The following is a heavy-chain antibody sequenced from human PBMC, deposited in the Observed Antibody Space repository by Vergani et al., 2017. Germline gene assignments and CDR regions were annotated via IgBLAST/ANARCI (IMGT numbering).Heavy chain of an antibody. CDR2: IYYTGST. V-gene: IGHV4-59*01. Sequence: QVQLQESGPGLVKPSETLSLTCTVSGGSISSYYWTWIRQPPGKGLEWIGNIYYTGSTNYNPSLKSRVTISVDTSKNQFSLKLSSVTAADTAVYYCARMGGYDEGDAFRIGYFDSWGPGILVTVSS. CDR3: ARMGGYDEGDAFRIGYFDS. CDR1: GGSISSYY. J-gene: IGHJ4*02. D-gene: IGHD3-22*01.